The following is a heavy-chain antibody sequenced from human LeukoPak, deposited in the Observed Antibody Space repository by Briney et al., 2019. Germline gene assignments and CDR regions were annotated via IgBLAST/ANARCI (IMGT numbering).Heavy chain of an antibody. J-gene: IGHJ6*02. D-gene: IGHD2-15*01. CDR2: IIPIFGIA. CDR1: GGTFSSYA. V-gene: IGHV1-69*04. Sequence: ASVKVSCKASGGTFSSYAISWVRQAPGQGLEWMGRIIPIFGIANYAQKFQGRVTITADKSTSTAYMELSSLRSEDTAVYYCARIGYCSGGSCYSHYYYGMDVWGQGTMVTVSS. CDR3: ARIGYCSGGSCYSHYYYGMDV.